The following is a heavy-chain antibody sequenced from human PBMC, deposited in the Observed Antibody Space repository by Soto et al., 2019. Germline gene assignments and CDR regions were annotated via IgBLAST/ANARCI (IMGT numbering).Heavy chain of an antibody. Sequence: ASVKVSCKASGYTFTSYDINWVRQATGQGLEWMGWMNPNSGNTSYAQKFQGRVTMTRNTSISTAYMELSSLRSEDTAVYYCERSNSTSWFGFYSIDFWGQGTLVTVSS. J-gene: IGHJ4*02. V-gene: IGHV1-8*01. CDR2: MNPNSGNT. D-gene: IGHD6-13*01. CDR3: ERSNSTSWFGFYSIDF. CDR1: GYTFTSYD.